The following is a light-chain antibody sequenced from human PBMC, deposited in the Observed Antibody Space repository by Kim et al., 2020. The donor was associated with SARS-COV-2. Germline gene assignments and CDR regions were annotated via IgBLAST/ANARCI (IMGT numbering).Light chain of an antibody. CDR2: DVS. CDR1: SSDVGGYNY. CDR3: SSYTSSSTWV. Sequence: GHSIPISRPGTSSDVGGYNYVSWYQQHPGKAPKLMIYDVSKRPSGVSNRFSGSKSGNTASLTISGLQAEDGADYYCSSYTSSSTWVFGGGTKLTVL. J-gene: IGLJ3*02. V-gene: IGLV2-14*04.